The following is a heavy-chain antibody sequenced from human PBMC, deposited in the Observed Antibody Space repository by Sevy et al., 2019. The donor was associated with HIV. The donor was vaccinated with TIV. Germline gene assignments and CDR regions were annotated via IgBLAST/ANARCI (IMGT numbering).Heavy chain of an antibody. J-gene: IGHJ4*02. Sequence: GGSLRLSCAASGFTFSSYGMHWVRQAPGKGLEWVAVIWYDGSNKYYADSVKGRFTISRDNSKNTLYLQMNSLRAEDTAVYYCARALWFGELPDYWGQGTLVTVSS. CDR2: IWYDGSNK. CDR1: GFTFSSYG. CDR3: ARALWFGELPDY. V-gene: IGHV3-33*01. D-gene: IGHD3-10*01.